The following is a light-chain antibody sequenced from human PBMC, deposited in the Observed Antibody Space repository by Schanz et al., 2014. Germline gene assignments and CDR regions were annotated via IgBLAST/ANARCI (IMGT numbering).Light chain of an antibody. V-gene: IGLV2-11*01. CDR3: CSLTSTSTWV. CDR1: SSDVGGYEY. J-gene: IGLJ3*02. Sequence: QSALSQPRSVSGSPGQSVTISCTGTSSDVGGYEYVSWYQQHPGKVPKLMMYDVSKRPSGVPDRFSGSKSGNTAFLTITGLQAGDEADYHCCSLTSTSTWVFGGGTKLTVL. CDR2: DVS.